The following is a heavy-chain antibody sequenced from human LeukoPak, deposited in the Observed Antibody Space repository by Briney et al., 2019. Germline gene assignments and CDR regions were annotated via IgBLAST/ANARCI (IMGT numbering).Heavy chain of an antibody. J-gene: IGHJ4*02. V-gene: IGHV3-74*03. Sequence: PGGSLRLSCVASGFTFSTYWMHWVRQAPGKGLLWVSRLSGDGSSTKYADSLKGRFTISRDNAKNTLYLQMNSLRAEDTAVYFCARASTTAPNFLDNWGQGTLVTVRS. CDR3: ARASTTAPNFLDN. D-gene: IGHD4-17*01. CDR2: LSGDGSST. CDR1: GFTFSTYW.